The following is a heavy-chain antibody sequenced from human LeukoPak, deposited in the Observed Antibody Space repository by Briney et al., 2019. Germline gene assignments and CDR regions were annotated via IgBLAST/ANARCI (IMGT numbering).Heavy chain of an antibody. Sequence: ASVKVSCKASGYTFTSYAMHWVRQAPGQRLEWMGWINAGNGNTKYSQKFQGSVTITRDTSASTAYMELSSLRSEDTAVYYCARAVVVVAAFDYWGQGTLVTVSS. D-gene: IGHD2-15*01. CDR3: ARAVVVVAAFDY. CDR2: INAGNGNT. V-gene: IGHV1-3*01. CDR1: GYTFTSYA. J-gene: IGHJ4*02.